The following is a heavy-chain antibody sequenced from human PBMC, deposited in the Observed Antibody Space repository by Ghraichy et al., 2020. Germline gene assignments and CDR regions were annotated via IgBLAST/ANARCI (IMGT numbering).Heavy chain of an antibody. D-gene: IGHD3-10*01. V-gene: IGHV4-30-4*01. J-gene: IGHJ4*02. Sequence: LRLSCTVSGGAISSGDYYWSWIRQPPGKGLEWIGYIYYSGSTYYNPSLKSRVTISVDTSKNQFSLKLSSVTAADTAVYYCARKITMVRGVQAFDYWGQGTLVTVSS. CDR1: GGAISSGDYY. CDR2: IYYSGST. CDR3: ARKITMVRGVQAFDY.